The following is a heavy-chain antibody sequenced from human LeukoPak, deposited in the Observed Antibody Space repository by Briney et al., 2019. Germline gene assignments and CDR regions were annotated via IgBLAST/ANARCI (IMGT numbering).Heavy chain of an antibody. J-gene: IGHJ4*02. D-gene: IGHD6-13*01. CDR2: ISWNSGII. V-gene: IGHV3-9*01. Sequence: PGRSLRLSCAASGFTFDDYAFHWVRQAPGKGLEWVSGISWNSGIIGYADSVKGRFTISRDNAKNSLYLQMNSLRAEDTAVYYCARDATKIAAAGPSLDYWGQGTLVTVSS. CDR3: ARDATKIAAAGPSLDY. CDR1: GFTFDDYA.